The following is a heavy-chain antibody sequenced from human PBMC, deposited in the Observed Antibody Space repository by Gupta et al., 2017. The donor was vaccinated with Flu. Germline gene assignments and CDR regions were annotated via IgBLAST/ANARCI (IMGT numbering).Heavy chain of an antibody. Sequence: EVQLLESGGGLVQPGGSLRLCCAASGFTFSDYAMNWVRPAPGKGLEWSSIINHNGQSTHDADSVKGRFTIARDDSKSTLYLQMNNLGVEDTAVYYCASRGWNRISSFDSWGQGTLVTVSS. CDR1: GFTFSDYA. J-gene: IGHJ4*02. V-gene: IGHV3-23*01. CDR2: INHNGQST. CDR3: ASRGWNRISSFDS. D-gene: IGHD6-19*01.